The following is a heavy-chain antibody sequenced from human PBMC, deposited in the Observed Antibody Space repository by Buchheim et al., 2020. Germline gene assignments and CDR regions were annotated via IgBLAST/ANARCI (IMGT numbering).Heavy chain of an antibody. CDR3: AKSEHTGSYDDY. D-gene: IGHD1-26*01. Sequence: EVQLLESGGGLVQPGGSLRLSCAASGFTFSSYAMSWVRQAPGKGLEWVSTIGGSDGSTFYADSVKGRFTISSDNSRNTLSLQMNSLRADDTAVYYCAKSEHTGSYDDYWGQGT. CDR1: GFTFSSYA. J-gene: IGHJ4*02. CDR2: IGGSDGST. V-gene: IGHV3-23*01.